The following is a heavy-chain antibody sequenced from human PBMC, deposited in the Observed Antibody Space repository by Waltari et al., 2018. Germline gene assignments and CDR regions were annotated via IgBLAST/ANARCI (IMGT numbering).Heavy chain of an antibody. Sequence: QMQLVQSGAEVSKTGSSVRLSCKASGYTFTYRYLHWVRQAPGQPLEWMGWITIYNGNTKYAQKFEGRVTFSRDGSLTTYMELRRLTSDDTAMYYCARSALTPSADPSEEDVVSVWGQGTMVTVSS. J-gene: IGHJ3*01. CDR1: GYTFTYRY. CDR2: ITIYNGNT. D-gene: IGHD3-10*01. CDR3: ARSALTPSADPSEEDVVSV. V-gene: IGHV1-45*01.